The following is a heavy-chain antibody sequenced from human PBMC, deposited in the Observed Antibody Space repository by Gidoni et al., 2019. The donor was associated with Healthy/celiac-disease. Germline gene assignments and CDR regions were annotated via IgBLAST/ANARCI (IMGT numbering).Heavy chain of an antibody. D-gene: IGHD2-15*01. J-gene: IGHJ3*02. CDR1: GGSLSSGGYH. Sequence: QVQLQESGTGLVMHSQTLSLTGTVSGGSLSSGGYHWSWIRQHPGKGLEWIGYIYYSGSTYYNPSLKSRITISVNTSKNQFSLKLSSVTAADTAVYYCARGVAVTGAFDIWGQGTMVTVSS. CDR3: ARGVAVTGAFDI. CDR2: IYYSGST. V-gene: IGHV4-31*03.